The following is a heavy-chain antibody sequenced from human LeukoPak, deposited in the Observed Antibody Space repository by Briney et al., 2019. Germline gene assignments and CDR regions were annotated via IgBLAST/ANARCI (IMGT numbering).Heavy chain of an antibody. CDR1: GFTFSTYE. CDR3: TRDEVGASTEFDY. D-gene: IGHD1-26*01. CDR2: ISSSRDTI. V-gene: IGHV3-48*03. Sequence: GGSLRLSCAASGFTFSTYEMNWVRQAPGKGLEWISYISSSRDTIYYADSVEGRFTISRDNAKNSLYPQMNSLRAEDTAVYYCTRDEVGASTEFDYWGQGTLVTVSS. J-gene: IGHJ4*02.